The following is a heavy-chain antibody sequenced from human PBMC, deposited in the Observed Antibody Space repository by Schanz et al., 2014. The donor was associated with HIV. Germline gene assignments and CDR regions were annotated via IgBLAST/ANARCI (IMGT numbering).Heavy chain of an antibody. V-gene: IGHV3-9*01. D-gene: IGHD1-26*01. J-gene: IGHJ6*02. CDR3: AKGIMGATEYYYGMDV. CDR2: MSWNRRRI. CDR1: GFTLEDYA. Sequence: EVQLMESGGGLVQPGRSLRLSCAASGFTLEDYAMHWVRQAQGKGLEWVSGMSWNRRRIGYGDAVKGRFTISRDNANNFVYLEMNGLRVEDTALYYCAKGIMGATEYYYGMDVWGQGTMVTASS.